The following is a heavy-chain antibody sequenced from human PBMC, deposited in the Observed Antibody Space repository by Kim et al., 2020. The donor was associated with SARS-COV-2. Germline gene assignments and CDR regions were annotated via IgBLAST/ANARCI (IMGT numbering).Heavy chain of an antibody. CDR2: IVGSGGST. J-gene: IGHJ4*02. V-gene: IGHV3-23*01. CDR3: AKSAYCSGGNCYSWVDY. CDR1: GFTFSSYA. Sequence: GGSLRLSCAASGFTFSSYAMSWVRQAPGKGLEWVSVIVGSGGSTYFTDSVKGRFTISRDNSKNTLYLQMSSLGADDTAVYYCAKSAYCSGGNCYSWVDYWGQGTLVTVSS. D-gene: IGHD2-15*01.